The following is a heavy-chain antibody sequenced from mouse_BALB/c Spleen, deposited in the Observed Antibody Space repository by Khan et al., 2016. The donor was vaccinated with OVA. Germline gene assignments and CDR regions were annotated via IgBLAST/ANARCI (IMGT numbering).Heavy chain of an antibody. Sequence: EVQLQQSGPELVKPGASVKMSCKTSGYTFTEYTLHWVKQSHGKSLEWIGVINPNNGVTSYNQKFKGKATLTVDTSSSTAYMEFRSLTSEDSAVYYWARDAGRYWGQGTSVTVSS. CDR3: ARDAGRY. V-gene: IGHV1-22*01. CDR2: INPNNGVT. J-gene: IGHJ4*01. CDR1: GYTFTEYT. D-gene: IGHD3-3*01.